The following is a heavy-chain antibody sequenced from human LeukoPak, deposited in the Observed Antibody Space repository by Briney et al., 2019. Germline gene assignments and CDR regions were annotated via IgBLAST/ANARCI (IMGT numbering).Heavy chain of an antibody. D-gene: IGHD3-22*01. CDR3: ARDWSYYYDSSGYYLVY. CDR1: GGTFSSYA. Sequence: ASVKVPCKASGGTFSSYAISWVRQAPGQGLEWMGGIIPIFGTANYAQKFQGRVTITADESTSTAYMELSSLRSEDTAVYYCARDWSYYYDSSGYYLVYWGQGTLVTVSS. CDR2: IIPIFGTA. V-gene: IGHV1-69*13. J-gene: IGHJ4*02.